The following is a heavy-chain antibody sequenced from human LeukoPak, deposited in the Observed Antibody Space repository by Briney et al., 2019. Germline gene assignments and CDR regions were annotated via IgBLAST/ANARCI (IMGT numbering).Heavy chain of an antibody. Sequence: SETLSLTCTVSGGSISSSSYYWSWIRQPAGKGLEWIGRIYTSGSTNYNPSLKSRVTISVDTSKNQFSLKLSSVTAADTAVYYCARDYRDYDILTGYPANDAFDIWGQGTMVTVSS. CDR2: IYTSGST. D-gene: IGHD3-9*01. CDR1: GGSISSSSYY. J-gene: IGHJ3*02. V-gene: IGHV4-61*02. CDR3: ARDYRDYDILTGYPANDAFDI.